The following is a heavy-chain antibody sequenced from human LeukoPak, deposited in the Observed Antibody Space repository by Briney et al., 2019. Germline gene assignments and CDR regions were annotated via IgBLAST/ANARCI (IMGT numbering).Heavy chain of an antibody. Sequence: GGSLRLSCAASGFTFSSYGMHWVRQAPGKGLEWVAVISFDGSTKYYEDSVKGRFTISRDNSKNTLYLQMNSLRAEDTAVYYCARDFVMAAAQTLDYWGQGTLVTVSS. V-gene: IGHV3-33*01. CDR1: GFTFSSYG. CDR2: ISFDGSTK. CDR3: ARDFVMAAAQTLDY. D-gene: IGHD3-16*02. J-gene: IGHJ4*02.